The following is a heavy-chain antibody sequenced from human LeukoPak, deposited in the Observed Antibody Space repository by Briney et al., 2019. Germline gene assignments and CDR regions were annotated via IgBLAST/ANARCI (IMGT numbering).Heavy chain of an antibody. CDR3: ASTYYDILTGMGSAFDI. V-gene: IGHV1-69*04. D-gene: IGHD3-9*01. CDR1: GGTFSSYA. Sequence: SVKVSCKASGGTFSSYAISWVRQAPGQGLEWMGRIIPILGIANYAQKFQGRVTITADKSTSTAYMELSSLRSEDTAVYYCASTYYDILTGMGSAFDIWGQGTMVTVSS. J-gene: IGHJ3*02. CDR2: IIPILGIA.